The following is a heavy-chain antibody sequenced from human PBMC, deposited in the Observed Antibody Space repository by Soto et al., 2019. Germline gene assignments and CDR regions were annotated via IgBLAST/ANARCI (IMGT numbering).Heavy chain of an antibody. J-gene: IGHJ6*02. CDR2: IIPIFGTA. CDR3: ARSLGRMVKSYYGMDV. CDR1: GGTFSSYA. Sequence: QVQLVQSGAEVKKPWSSVKVSCKASGGTFSSYAISWVRQAPGQGLEWMGGIIPIFGTANYAQKFQGRVTITADESTSTAYMELSSVRSEDTAVYYCARSLGRMVKSYYGMDVWGQGTTVTVSS. V-gene: IGHV1-69*01. D-gene: IGHD5-18*01.